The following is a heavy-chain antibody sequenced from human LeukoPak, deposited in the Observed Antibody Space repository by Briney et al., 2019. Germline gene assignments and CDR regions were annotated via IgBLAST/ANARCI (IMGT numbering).Heavy chain of an antibody. V-gene: IGHV3-21*03. CDR1: GFTFSSYE. J-gene: IGHJ3*02. CDR3: TRGLVDTAMVMAFDI. D-gene: IGHD5-18*01. Sequence: GGSLRLSCAASGFTFSSYEMNWVRQAPGKGLEWVSSISSSSSYIYYADSVKGRFTISRDNAKNSLYLQMNSLKTEDTAVYYCTRGLVDTAMVMAFDIWGQGTMVTVSS. CDR2: ISSSSSYI.